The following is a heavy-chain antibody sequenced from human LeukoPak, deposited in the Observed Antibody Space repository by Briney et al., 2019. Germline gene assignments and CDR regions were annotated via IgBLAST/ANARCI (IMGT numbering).Heavy chain of an antibody. CDR1: GYTLTELS. CDR2: ADPEDGET. D-gene: IGHD3-9*01. Sequence: GASVNVSCKVCGYTLTELSIHWVRQAPGKGLEWMEGADPEDGETIYAQKFQGRDTMTEDTSTDTDYMELSSLRSEDTAVYFCAAQIILTGYGKLRWFDPWGQGTLVTVSS. CDR3: AAQIILTGYGKLRWFDP. J-gene: IGHJ5*02. V-gene: IGHV1-24*01.